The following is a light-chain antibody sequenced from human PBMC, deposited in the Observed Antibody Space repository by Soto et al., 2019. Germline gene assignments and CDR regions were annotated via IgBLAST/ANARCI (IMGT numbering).Light chain of an antibody. V-gene: IGKV3-15*01. J-gene: IGKJ5*01. CDR3: QQYDKWPPIT. CDR2: AAF. Sequence: DIVMTQSPVTLSVSPGETATLSCRASQSVSSNLAWYQQKPGQAPRLLIYAAFTRATGIPVRFSGGGSGTEFTLTISSLQSEDFAVYYCQQYDKWPPITFGQGTRLEIK. CDR1: QSVSSN.